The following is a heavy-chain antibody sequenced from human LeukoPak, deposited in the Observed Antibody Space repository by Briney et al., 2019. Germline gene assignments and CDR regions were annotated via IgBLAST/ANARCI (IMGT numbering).Heavy chain of an antibody. CDR3: TRDRGSTITNDY. D-gene: IGHD4-11*01. CDR2: IIPIFGTA. CDR1: GGTFSSYA. Sequence: ASVKVSCKASGGTFSSYAISWVRQAPGQGLEWMGGIIPIFGTANYAQKFQGRVTITADESTSTAYMELSSLRSEDTAVYFCTRDRGSTITNDYWGQGTLVTVSS. V-gene: IGHV1-69*13. J-gene: IGHJ4*02.